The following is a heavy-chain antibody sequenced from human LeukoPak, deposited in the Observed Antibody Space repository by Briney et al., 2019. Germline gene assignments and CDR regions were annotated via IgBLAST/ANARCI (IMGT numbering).Heavy chain of an antibody. J-gene: IGHJ4*02. CDR3: ARLRGCSGGSCYHLNFDS. V-gene: IGHV4-59*08. CDR2: IYYSGST. Sequence: SETLSLTCTVSGGSITSYYWSWIRQPPGKGLEWIGYIYYSGSTNYNPSLKSRVTLSVDTSKNQFSLRLSSVTAADTAVYYCARLRGCSGGSCYHLNFDSWGQGTLVTVSS. CDR1: GGSITSYY. D-gene: IGHD2-15*01.